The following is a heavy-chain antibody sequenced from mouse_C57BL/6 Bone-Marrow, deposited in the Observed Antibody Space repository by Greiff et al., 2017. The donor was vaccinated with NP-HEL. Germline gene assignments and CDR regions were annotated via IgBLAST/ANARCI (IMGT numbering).Heavy chain of an antibody. CDR2: IYPGNSDT. Sequence: EVQLQQSGTVLARPGASVKMSCKTSGYTFTSYWMHWVKQRPGQGLEWIGAIYPGNSDTSSNQKFKGKAKLTAVTSASTAYMELSSLTNEDSAVYYCTRRGYYGSSFYWYFDVWGTGTTVTVSS. CDR3: TRRGYYGSSFYWYFDV. D-gene: IGHD1-1*01. J-gene: IGHJ1*03. CDR1: GYTFTSYW. V-gene: IGHV1-5*01.